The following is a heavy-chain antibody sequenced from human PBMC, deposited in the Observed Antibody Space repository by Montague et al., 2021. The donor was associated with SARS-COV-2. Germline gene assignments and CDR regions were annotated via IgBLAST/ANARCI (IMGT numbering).Heavy chain of an antibody. J-gene: IGHJ4*02. CDR2: TYYSGST. CDR1: GGSISSSYY. CDR3: ARGFDY. Sequence: SETLSLTCTVSGGSISSSYYWSWIRQPPGKGLEWIGYTYYSGSTNYNPSLKSRVTISVDTSKNQFSLKLSSVTAVDTAVYYCARGFDYWGQGTLVTVSS. V-gene: IGHV4-61*01.